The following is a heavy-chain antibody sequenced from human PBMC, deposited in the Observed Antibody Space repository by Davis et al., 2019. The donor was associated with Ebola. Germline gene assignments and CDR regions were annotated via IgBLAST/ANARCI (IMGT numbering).Heavy chain of an antibody. Sequence: GESLKISCAASGFTFSSYSMNWVRQAPGKGLEWVSYISSSSSTIYYADSVKGRFTISRDNAKNSLYLQMNSLRDEDTAVYYCASDMPLLWFGEFSVYWGQGTLVTVSS. CDR2: ISSSSSTI. V-gene: IGHV3-48*02. CDR3: ASDMPLLWFGEFSVY. CDR1: GFTFSSYS. J-gene: IGHJ4*02. D-gene: IGHD3-10*01.